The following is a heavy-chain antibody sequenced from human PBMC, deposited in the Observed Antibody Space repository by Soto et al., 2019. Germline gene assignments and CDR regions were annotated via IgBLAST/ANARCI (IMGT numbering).Heavy chain of an antibody. Sequence: ETLSLTCAVSGVSISSGNWWTWVRQSPQRGLEYIGEIFHDGTANYYPSFESRVAISVDTSKNQFSLKLTSVTAADTAIYFCARLVYDTRLNYMYFDFWGQGTLVTVSS. V-gene: IGHV4-4*01. CDR3: ARLVYDTRLNYMYFDF. J-gene: IGHJ4*02. CDR1: GVSISSGNW. D-gene: IGHD3-10*01. CDR2: IFHDGTA.